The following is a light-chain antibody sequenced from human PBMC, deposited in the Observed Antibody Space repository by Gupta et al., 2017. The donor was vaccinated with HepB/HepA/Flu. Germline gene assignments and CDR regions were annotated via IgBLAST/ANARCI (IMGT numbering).Light chain of an antibody. J-gene: IGLJ2*01. CDR1: NIGSKS. CDR2: DDS. Sequence: YVLPQPPSASAAPGKTASITWGGNNIGSKSVHWYQQKPGQATVLVVYDDSDRPSGIPERFSGSNSGNTATLTISRVEAWDEADYDCQVWDSSSDLVVFGGGTKLTVL. V-gene: IGLV3-21*03. CDR3: QVWDSSSDLVV.